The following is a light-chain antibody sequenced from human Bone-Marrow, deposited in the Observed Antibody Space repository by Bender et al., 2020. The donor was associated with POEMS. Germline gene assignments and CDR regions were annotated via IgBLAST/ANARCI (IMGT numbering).Light chain of an antibody. V-gene: IGLV1-44*01. CDR3: ATWHDSLNGWV. J-gene: IGLJ3*02. CDR2: NTN. Sequence: QSVLTQPPSASGTLGQRVIISCSGSSSNIVTNPVNWYQHLPGTAPKVLIYNTNQRPSGVPDRFSGSKSGTSASLAISALQSEDEGDYYCATWHDSLNGWVFGGGTKLAVL. CDR1: SSNIVTNP.